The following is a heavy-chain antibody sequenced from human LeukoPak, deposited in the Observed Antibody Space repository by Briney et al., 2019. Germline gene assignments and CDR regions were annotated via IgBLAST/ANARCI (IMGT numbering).Heavy chain of an antibody. CDR2: IIPIFGTA. CDR3: ARDTVTTEYYFDY. CDR1: GGTFSSYA. D-gene: IGHD4-17*01. Sequence: ASVKVSCKASGGTFSSYAISWVRQAPGQGLEWMGRIIPIFGTANYAQKFQGRVTITTDESTSTAYMELSSLRSEDTAVYYCARDTVTTEYYFDYWGQGTLVTVSS. J-gene: IGHJ4*02. V-gene: IGHV1-69*05.